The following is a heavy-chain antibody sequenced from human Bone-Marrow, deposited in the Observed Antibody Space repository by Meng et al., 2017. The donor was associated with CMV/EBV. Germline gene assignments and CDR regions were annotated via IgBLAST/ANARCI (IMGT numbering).Heavy chain of an antibody. J-gene: IGHJ4*02. V-gene: IGHV5-51*01. Sequence: KVSCKGSGYSFTSYWIGWVRQMPGKGLEWMGIIYPGDSDTRYSPSFQGQVTISADKSISTAYLQWSSLKASDTAMYYCARHPTYYDILTGYRAGPRAYFDYWGQGTLVTVSS. CDR3: ARHPTYYDILTGYRAGPRAYFDY. CDR1: GYSFTSYW. CDR2: IYPGDSDT. D-gene: IGHD3-9*01.